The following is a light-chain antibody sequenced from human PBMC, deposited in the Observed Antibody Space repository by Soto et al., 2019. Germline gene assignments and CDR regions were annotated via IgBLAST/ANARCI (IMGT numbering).Light chain of an antibody. J-gene: IGKJ3*01. Sequence: DIQMTQSPSSLSASVGDRVTITCRASQSISSYLNWYQQKPGKAPKLLIYAASSLQSGVPSRFSGSGYATDFTLTISSPQPADFATYYCPQSYSTPLTVGPGTKVDIK. CDR2: AAS. V-gene: IGKV1-39*01. CDR3: PQSYSTPLT. CDR1: QSISSY.